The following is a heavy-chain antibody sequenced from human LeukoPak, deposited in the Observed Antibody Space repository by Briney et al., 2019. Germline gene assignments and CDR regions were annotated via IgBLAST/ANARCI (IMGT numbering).Heavy chain of an antibody. J-gene: IGHJ6*03. Sequence: GGSLRLSCAASGFTFCSYAMSGVRQAPGKGLEWVSTISGGSGSTFFADSVKGRFTISRDNSKGTLYLQMNSLRAEDTAVYSCAKLGGNSNFYYYYLDVRGEGTTVTVSS. CDR1: GFTFCSYA. V-gene: IGHV3-23*01. CDR2: ISGGSGST. CDR3: AKLGGNSNFYYYYLDV. D-gene: IGHD4-23*01.